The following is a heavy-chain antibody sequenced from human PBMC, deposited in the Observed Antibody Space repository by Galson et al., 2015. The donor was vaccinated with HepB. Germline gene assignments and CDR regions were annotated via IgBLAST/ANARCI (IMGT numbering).Heavy chain of an antibody. CDR2: INSDESSI. CDR1: GFTLSSYW. J-gene: IGHJ4*02. D-gene: IGHD2/OR15-2a*01. V-gene: IGHV3-74*01. CDR3: ATTLIGTTSY. Sequence: SLRLSCAASGFTLSSYWMHWVRQAPGKGLVWVSCINSDESSINYADSMKGRLTISRDNAKNTLYLQMNSLKAEDTAVYYCATTLIGTTSYWGQGTLVTVSS.